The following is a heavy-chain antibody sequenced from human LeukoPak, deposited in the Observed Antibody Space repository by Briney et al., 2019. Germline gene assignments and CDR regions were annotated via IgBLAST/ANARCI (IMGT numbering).Heavy chain of an antibody. CDR1: GFTFSSYG. V-gene: IGHV3-30*02. CDR2: IRYDGSNK. J-gene: IGHJ4*02. Sequence: GGSLRLSCAASGFTFSSYGMHWVRQAPGKGLEWVAFIRYDGSNKYYADSVKGRFTISRDNSKNTLYLQMNSLRAEDTAVYYCAKEFLSSCSPGYWGQGTLVTVSS. CDR3: AKEFLSSCSPGY. D-gene: IGHD6-13*01.